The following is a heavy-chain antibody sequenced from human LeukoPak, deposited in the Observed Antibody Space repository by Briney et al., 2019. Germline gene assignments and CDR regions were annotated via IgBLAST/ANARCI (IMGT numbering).Heavy chain of an antibody. V-gene: IGHV1-69*05. J-gene: IGHJ3*02. D-gene: IGHD1-26*01. Sequence: SVKVSCXASGGTFSSYAISWVRQAPGQGLEWMGRIIPIFGTANYAQKFQGRVTITTDESTSTAYMELSSLRSEDTAVYYCARGSGSYYVDAFDIWGQGTMVTVSS. CDR1: GGTFSSYA. CDR2: IIPIFGTA. CDR3: ARGSGSYYVDAFDI.